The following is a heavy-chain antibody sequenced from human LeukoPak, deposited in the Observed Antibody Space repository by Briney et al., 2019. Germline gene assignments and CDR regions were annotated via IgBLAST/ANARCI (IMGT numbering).Heavy chain of an antibody. Sequence: SETLSLTCTVSGGSISSYYWSWIRQPPGKGLEWIGYIYYSGSTNYNPSLKSRVTISVDTSKNQFSLKLSSVTAADTAVYYCARAALREDSSGGGAFGIWGQGTMVTVSS. J-gene: IGHJ3*02. V-gene: IGHV4-59*01. CDR1: GGSISSYY. CDR2: IYYSGST. CDR3: ARAALREDSSGGGAFGI. D-gene: IGHD6-19*01.